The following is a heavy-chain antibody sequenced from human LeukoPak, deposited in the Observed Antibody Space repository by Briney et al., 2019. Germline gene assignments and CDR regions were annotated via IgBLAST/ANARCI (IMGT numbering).Heavy chain of an antibody. CDR3: ARPFYGGNSDY. CDR2: INPNSGGT. CDR1: GYTFTGYY. Sequence: ASVKVSCKASGYTFTGYYMHWVRQAHGQGLEWMGRINPNSGGTNYAQKFQGRVTMTRDTSISTAYMELSRLRSDDTAVYYCARPFYGGNSDYWGQGTLVTVSS. J-gene: IGHJ4*02. V-gene: IGHV1-2*06. D-gene: IGHD4-23*01.